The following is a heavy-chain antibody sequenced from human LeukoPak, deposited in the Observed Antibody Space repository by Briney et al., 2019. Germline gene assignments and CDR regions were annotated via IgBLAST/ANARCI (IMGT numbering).Heavy chain of an antibody. CDR1: GYTFTSYD. J-gene: IGHJ6*02. Sequence: ASVKVSCKASGYTFTSYDINWVRQATGQGLEWMGWMNPNSGNTGYAQKFQGRVTMTRNTSISTAYMELSSLRSEDTAVYYCARGPLYYDFWSGYNSSYYGMDVWGQGTTVTVSS. CDR3: ARGPLYYDFWSGYNSSYYGMDV. D-gene: IGHD3-3*01. CDR2: MNPNSGNT. V-gene: IGHV1-8*01.